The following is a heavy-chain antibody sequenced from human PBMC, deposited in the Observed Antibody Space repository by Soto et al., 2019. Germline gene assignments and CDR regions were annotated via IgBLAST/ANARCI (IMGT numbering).Heavy chain of an antibody. CDR2: IYYSGST. Sequence: SETLSLTCTVSGGSISSYYWSWIRQPPGKGLEWIGYIYYSGSTNYNPSLKSRVTISVDTSKNQFSLKLSSVTAADTAVYYCARSGYDFWSGYYNGHYGMDVWGQGTTVTVSS. D-gene: IGHD3-3*01. CDR3: ARSGYDFWSGYYNGHYGMDV. CDR1: GGSISSYY. J-gene: IGHJ6*02. V-gene: IGHV4-59*01.